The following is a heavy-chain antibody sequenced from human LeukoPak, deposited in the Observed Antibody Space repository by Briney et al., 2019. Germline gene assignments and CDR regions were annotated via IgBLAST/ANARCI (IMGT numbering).Heavy chain of an antibody. CDR3: ARWIAVAGHTYFDY. J-gene: IGHJ4*02. Sequence: TLSLTCTVSGGSISSYYWSWIRQPPGKGLEWIGYIYYSGSTNYNPSLKSRVTISVDTSKNQFSLKLSSVTAADTAVYYCARWIAVAGHTYFDYWGQGTLVTVSS. D-gene: IGHD6-19*01. V-gene: IGHV4-59*08. CDR1: GGSISSYY. CDR2: IYYSGST.